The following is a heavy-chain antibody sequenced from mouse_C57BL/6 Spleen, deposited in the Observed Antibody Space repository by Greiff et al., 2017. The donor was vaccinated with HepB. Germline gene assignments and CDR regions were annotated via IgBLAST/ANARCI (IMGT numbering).Heavy chain of an antibody. V-gene: IGHV5-16*01. CDR3: ARDLRDGSYAMDY. CDR1: GFTFSDYY. CDR2: INYDGSST. D-gene: IGHD3-3*01. Sequence: EVQLVESEGGLVQPGSSMKLSCTASGFTFSDYYMAWVRQVPEKGLEWVANINYDGSSTYYLDSLKSRFIISRDNAKNILYLQMSSLKSEDTATYYCARDLRDGSYAMDYWGQGTSVTVSS. J-gene: IGHJ4*01.